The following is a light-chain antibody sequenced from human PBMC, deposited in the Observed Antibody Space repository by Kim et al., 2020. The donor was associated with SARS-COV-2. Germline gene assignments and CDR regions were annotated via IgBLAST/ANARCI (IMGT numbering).Light chain of an antibody. CDR1: KLGDKY. J-gene: IGLJ2*01. CDR3: QAWDSNTGV. CDR2: QDT. V-gene: IGLV3-1*01. Sequence: SYELTQPPSVSVSPGQTASITCSGDKLGDKYACWYQQKSVQSPVLVIYQDTKRPSGIPERFSGSNSGNTVTLTISGTQAMDEADYYCQAWDSNTGVFGGGTQLTVL.